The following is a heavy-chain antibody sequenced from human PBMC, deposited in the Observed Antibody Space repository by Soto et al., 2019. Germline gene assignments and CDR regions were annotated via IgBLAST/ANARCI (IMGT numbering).Heavy chain of an antibody. CDR1: GGSISSGGYS. J-gene: IGHJ5*02. Sequence: PSETLSLTCAVSGGSISSGGYSWSWIRQPPGKCLEWIGYIYQIGIXXYNPSLKXXVTISVDRSNXQFSLXLISVTAADTAVYYCARVPGPWGQGTLVTVSS. V-gene: IGHV4-30-2*01. CDR3: ARVPGP. CDR2: IYQIGIX.